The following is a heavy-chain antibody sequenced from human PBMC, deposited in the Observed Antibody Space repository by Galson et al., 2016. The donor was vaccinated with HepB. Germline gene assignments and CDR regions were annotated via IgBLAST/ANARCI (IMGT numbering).Heavy chain of an antibody. CDR2: VAYDGSNK. CDR1: GFSFDDYA. Sequence: SLRLSCAASGFSFDDYAMHWVRQAPAKGLEWVAAVAYDGSNKYYTDSVRGRFAISRDNSKNTLFLQMNSLIAEDTAIYYCAKHAEPYYYYAMDVWGQGTTVTVSS. J-gene: IGHJ6*02. CDR3: AKHAEPYYYYAMDV. V-gene: IGHV3-30*18. D-gene: IGHD1-14*01.